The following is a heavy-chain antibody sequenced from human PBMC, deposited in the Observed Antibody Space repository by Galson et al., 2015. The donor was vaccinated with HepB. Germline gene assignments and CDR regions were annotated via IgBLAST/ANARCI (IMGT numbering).Heavy chain of an antibody. CDR2: VSYDGSAT. Sequence: SLRLSCAASGFTFREQGMQWVRQAPGKGLEWVTLVSYDGSATYYSASVKGRFAISRDNSKNTLYLQMNSPRDEDTAVYYCAKQGPGTVEFWGQGTMVSVSS. CDR1: GFTFREQG. V-gene: IGHV3-30*19. J-gene: IGHJ3*01. CDR3: AKQGPGTVEF. D-gene: IGHD2-8*02.